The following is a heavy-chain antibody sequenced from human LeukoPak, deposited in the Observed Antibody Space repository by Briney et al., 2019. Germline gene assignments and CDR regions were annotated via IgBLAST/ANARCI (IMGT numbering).Heavy chain of an antibody. CDR2: LIPIFGTA. CDR1: GGTFSSYA. D-gene: IGHD6-19*01. CDR3: AKNPLLAGTIYFDY. Sequence: SVKVSCKASGGTFSSYAINWVRQAPGQGLEWMGGLIPIFGTANYAQKFQGRVTITADESTSTAYMELSSLRSEDTAVYYCAKNPLLAGTIYFDYWGQGTLVTVSS. V-gene: IGHV1-69*13. J-gene: IGHJ4*02.